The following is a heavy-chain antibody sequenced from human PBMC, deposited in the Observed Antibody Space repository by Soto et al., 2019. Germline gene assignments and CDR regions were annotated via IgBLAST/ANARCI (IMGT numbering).Heavy chain of an antibody. CDR1: GFTFSSYG. J-gene: IGHJ4*02. CDR3: AKFKMDWSINNY. CDR2: ISYDGSNK. V-gene: IGHV3-30*18. D-gene: IGHD1-1*01. Sequence: QVQLVESGGGVVQPGRSLRLSCAASGFTFSSYGMHWVRQAPGKGLEWVAVISYDGSNKYYADSVKGRFTISRDNSKNTLYLHMNSLRAEDTAVYYCAKFKMDWSINNYWGQGTLVTVSS.